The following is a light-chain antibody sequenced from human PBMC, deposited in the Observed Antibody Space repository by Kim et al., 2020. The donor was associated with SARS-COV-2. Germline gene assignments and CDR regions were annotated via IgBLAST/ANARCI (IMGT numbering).Light chain of an antibody. CDR2: LAS. J-gene: IGKJ2*03. CDR1: QSLLHNNAYNY. CDR3: MQALHTPPS. Sequence: DIVMTQSPLSLPVTPGEPASISCRSSQSLLHNNAYNYLEWYLQKPGQSPQLLMFLASNRASGVPDRFSGSGSGTDFTLKISRVEAEDVGIYYCMQALHTPPSFGQGTKLEI. V-gene: IGKV2-28*01.